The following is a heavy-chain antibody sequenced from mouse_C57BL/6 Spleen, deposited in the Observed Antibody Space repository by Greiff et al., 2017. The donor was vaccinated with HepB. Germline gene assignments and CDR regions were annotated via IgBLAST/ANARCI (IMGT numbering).Heavy chain of an antibody. Sequence: EVKLVESEGGLVQPGSSMKLSCTASGFTFSDYYMAWVRQVPEKGLEWVANINYDGSSTYYLDSLKSRFIISRDNAKNILYLQMSSLKSEDTATYYCAREAIYYGNWGYAMDYWGQGTSVTVSS. CDR3: AREAIYYGNWGYAMDY. CDR2: INYDGSST. J-gene: IGHJ4*01. CDR1: GFTFSDYY. D-gene: IGHD2-1*01. V-gene: IGHV5-16*01.